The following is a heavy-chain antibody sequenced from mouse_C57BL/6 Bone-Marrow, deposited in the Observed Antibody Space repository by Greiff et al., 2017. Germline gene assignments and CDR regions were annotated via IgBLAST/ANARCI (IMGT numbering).Heavy chain of an antibody. Sequence: EVQGVESGGDLVKPGGSLKLSCAASGFTFSSYGMSWVRQTPDKRLEWVATISSGGSYTYYPDSVKGRFTISRDNAKNTLYLQMSSLKSEDTAMYYCARHRYGSSSWYFDVWGTGTTVTVSS. V-gene: IGHV5-6*01. CDR2: ISSGGSYT. J-gene: IGHJ1*03. CDR1: GFTFSSYG. CDR3: ARHRYGSSSWYFDV. D-gene: IGHD1-1*01.